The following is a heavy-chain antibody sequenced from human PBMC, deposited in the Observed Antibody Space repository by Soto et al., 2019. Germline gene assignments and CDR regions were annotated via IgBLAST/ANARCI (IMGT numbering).Heavy chain of an antibody. Sequence: EVQLVESGGGLVQPGGSLRLSCAASGFTFSSYWMHWVRQAPGKGLVWVSRIHSDGSSTSYADSVKGRFTISRDNAKKTLYLQMNSLRAEDTAVYYCVRTSLVVAAATREDYWGQGTLVTVSS. V-gene: IGHV3-74*01. CDR3: VRTSLVVAAATREDY. D-gene: IGHD2-15*01. CDR1: GFTFSSYW. J-gene: IGHJ4*02. CDR2: IHSDGSST.